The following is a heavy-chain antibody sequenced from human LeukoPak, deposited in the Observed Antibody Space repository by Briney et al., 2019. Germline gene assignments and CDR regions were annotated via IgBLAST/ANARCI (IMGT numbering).Heavy chain of an antibody. Sequence: GGSLRLSCAASGFTFSSYAMSWVRQAPGKGLEWVSAISGSGASTYYADSVKGRFTISRDNSKNTLYLQMNSLRADDTAVYYCAKDGYSSGWYPHFDSWGQGTLVTVSS. J-gene: IGHJ4*02. V-gene: IGHV3-23*01. CDR2: ISGSGAST. D-gene: IGHD6-19*01. CDR1: GFTFSSYA. CDR3: AKDGYSSGWYPHFDS.